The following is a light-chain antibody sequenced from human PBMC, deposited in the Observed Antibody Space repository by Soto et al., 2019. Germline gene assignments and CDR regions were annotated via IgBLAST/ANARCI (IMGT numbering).Light chain of an antibody. CDR3: QSYDSSLSGWV. J-gene: IGLJ3*02. Sequence: QSVLTQPPSVSGAPGQRVTISCTGSSSNIGAGYDVHWYQQLPGTAHKLLIYGNSNRPSGVPDRFSGSKSGTSASLAITGLRAEDEADYYFQSYDSSLSGWVFGGGTKLTVL. CDR2: GNS. CDR1: SSNIGAGYD. V-gene: IGLV1-40*01.